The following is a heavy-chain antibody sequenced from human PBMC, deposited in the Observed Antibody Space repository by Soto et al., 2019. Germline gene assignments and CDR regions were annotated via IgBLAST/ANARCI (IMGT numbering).Heavy chain of an antibody. Sequence: QVQLQESGPGLVRPSETLSLTCTVSGASISTSYWSWIRQPPGKGLEYIGYIYNGESTNYNPSLTSRVTISVDPSKNQFSLKLRSVTAADTAVYYCASRYSYGHFDYWGQGTLVTVSS. CDR2: IYNGEST. D-gene: IGHD5-18*01. CDR1: GASISTSY. V-gene: IGHV4-4*08. CDR3: ASRYSYGHFDY. J-gene: IGHJ4*02.